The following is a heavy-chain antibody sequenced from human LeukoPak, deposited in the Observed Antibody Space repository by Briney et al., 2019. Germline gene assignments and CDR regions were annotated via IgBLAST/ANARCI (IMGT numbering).Heavy chain of an antibody. D-gene: IGHD3-16*01. V-gene: IGHV4-4*08. CDR3: AREGGSLGYYYGMDV. CDR2: IYSSGTI. Sequence: PSETLSLTCTVSVGSIGSYNWNWIRQPPGKGLEWIGYIYSSGTIKYNPSLKSRVTMSVDTSKHQFSLKLTSVTAADTAVYYCAREGGSLGYYYGMDVWGKGTTVTVSS. J-gene: IGHJ6*04. CDR1: VGSIGSYN.